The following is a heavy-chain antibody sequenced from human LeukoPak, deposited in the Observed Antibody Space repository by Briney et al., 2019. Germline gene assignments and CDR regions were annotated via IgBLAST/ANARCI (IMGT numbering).Heavy chain of an antibody. Sequence: ASVKVSCKASGYTFTSYGISWVRQAPGQGLEWMGWISAYNGNTKYAQKLQGRVTVTTDTATSTAYMELRSLRSDDTAVYYCARDGELRFYTYYYYMDVWGKGTTVTVSS. D-gene: IGHD3-3*01. CDR3: ARDGELRFYTYYYYMDV. CDR1: GYTFTSYG. CDR2: ISAYNGNT. V-gene: IGHV1-18*01. J-gene: IGHJ6*03.